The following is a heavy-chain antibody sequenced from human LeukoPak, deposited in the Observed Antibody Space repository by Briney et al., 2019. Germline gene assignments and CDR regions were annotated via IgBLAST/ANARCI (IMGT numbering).Heavy chain of an antibody. J-gene: IGHJ6*02. CDR3: ARGPSSSWYGYYYYGMDV. V-gene: IGHV1-24*01. CDR1: GYTLTELS. D-gene: IGHD6-13*01. CDR2: FDPEDGET. Sequence: ASVKVSCKVSGYTLTELSMHWVRQAPGKGLEWMGGFDPEDGETIYAQKFQGRVTMTRNTSISTAYMELSSLRSEDTAVYYCARGPSSSWYGYYYYGMDVWGQGTTVTVSS.